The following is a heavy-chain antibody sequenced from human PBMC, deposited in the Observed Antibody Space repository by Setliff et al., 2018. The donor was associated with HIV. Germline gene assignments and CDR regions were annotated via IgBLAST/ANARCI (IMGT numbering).Heavy chain of an antibody. D-gene: IGHD2-2*02. CDR2: MNPNSGNT. Sequence: ASVKVSCKASGYTFSNYDINWVRQATGQGLEWVGWMNPNSGNTGYAQKFQGRVTLTRNTSISTAYMELSSLRSEDTAVYYCARPAGMLLYPFDAFDIWGQGTMVTVSS. V-gene: IGHV1-8*01. J-gene: IGHJ3*02. CDR1: GYTFSNYD. CDR3: ARPAGMLLYPFDAFDI.